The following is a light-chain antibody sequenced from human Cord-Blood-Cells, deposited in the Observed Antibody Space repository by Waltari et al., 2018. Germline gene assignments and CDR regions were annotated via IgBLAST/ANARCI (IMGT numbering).Light chain of an antibody. V-gene: IGKV1-5*01. Sequence: DIQMTQSPSTLSASVGDRVTITCRASQSISSWLAWYQQKPGKAPKLMIYDASSLESGVPSRFSGSGSGTEVTLTIISLQTDDFATYYCQQYNSYSWTFGQGTKVEIK. CDR2: DAS. J-gene: IGKJ1*01. CDR1: QSISSW. CDR3: QQYNSYSWT.